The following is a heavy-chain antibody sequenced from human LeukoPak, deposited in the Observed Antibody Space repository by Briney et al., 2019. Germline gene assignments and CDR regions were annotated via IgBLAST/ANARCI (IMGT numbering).Heavy chain of an antibody. CDR2: MDPNSGNT. V-gene: IGHV1-8*03. CDR3: ARVKGYCSSTSCYLSIYPYYYYMDV. J-gene: IGHJ6*03. CDR1: GYTFTSYD. D-gene: IGHD2-2*01. Sequence: GASVKVSCKASGYTFTSYDNNWVRQATGQGLEWMGWMDPNSGNTGYAQKFQGRVTITRNTSISTAYMELSSLRSEDTAVYYCARVKGYCSSTSCYLSIYPYYYYMDVWGKGTTVTVSS.